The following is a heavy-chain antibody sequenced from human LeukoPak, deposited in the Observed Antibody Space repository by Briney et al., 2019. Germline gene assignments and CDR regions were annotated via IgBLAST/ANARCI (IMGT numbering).Heavy chain of an antibody. J-gene: IGHJ4*02. D-gene: IGHD3-22*01. CDR1: GGSISSYY. CDR3: ARIFSGHYYALDY. V-gene: IGHV4-59*01. Sequence: PSETLSLTCTVSGGSISSYYWSWIRQPPGRGLEWIGYIYYSGSTNYNPSLKSRVTISVDTSKNQFSLKLSSVTAADTAVYYCARIFSGHYYALDYWGQGTLVTVSS. CDR2: IYYSGST.